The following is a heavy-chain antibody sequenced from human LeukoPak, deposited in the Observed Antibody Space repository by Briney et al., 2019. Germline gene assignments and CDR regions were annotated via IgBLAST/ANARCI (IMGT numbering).Heavy chain of an antibody. Sequence: GGSLRLSCAASGFTFSSYAMSWVRQAPRKGLEWVSAISGSGGSTYYADSVKGRFTISRDNSKNTLYLNMYTLRVEDTAVYYCAKAPSAAAGTYSGMDVWGQGTTVTVSS. J-gene: IGHJ6*02. V-gene: IGHV3-23*01. CDR3: AKAPSAAAGTYSGMDV. CDR2: ISGSGGST. D-gene: IGHD6-13*01. CDR1: GFTFSSYA.